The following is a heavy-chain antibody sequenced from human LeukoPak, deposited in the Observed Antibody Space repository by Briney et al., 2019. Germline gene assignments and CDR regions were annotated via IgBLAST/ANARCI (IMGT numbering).Heavy chain of an antibody. CDR2: INPNSGGT. J-gene: IGHJ4*02. CDR1: GYTFTGYY. Sequence: ASVKVSCKASGYTFTGYYMHWVRQAPGQGLEWMGWINPNSGGTNYAQKFQGRVTMTRDTSISTAYMELSRLRSDDTAVYHCARSAGLKSTYYDYVWGSYRYPFDFDYWGQGTLVTVSS. V-gene: IGHV1-2*02. D-gene: IGHD3-16*02. CDR3: ARSAGLKSTYYDYVWGSYRYPFDFDY.